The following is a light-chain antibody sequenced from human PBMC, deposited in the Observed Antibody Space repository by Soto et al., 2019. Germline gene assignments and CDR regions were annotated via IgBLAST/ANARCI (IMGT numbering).Light chain of an antibody. V-gene: IGKV3-20*01. CDR3: RQYGTSLGFP. CDR2: GAS. CDR1: QSVTNNY. J-gene: IGKJ4*01. Sequence: EIVLTQSPGTLSLSPGERATLSCRASQSVTNNYLAWYQQKPGQAPRLLIYGASRRATGIPDRFSGSGSGTDFTLTITRLEPEDFAVYYCRQYGTSLGFPVGGGTKVDNK.